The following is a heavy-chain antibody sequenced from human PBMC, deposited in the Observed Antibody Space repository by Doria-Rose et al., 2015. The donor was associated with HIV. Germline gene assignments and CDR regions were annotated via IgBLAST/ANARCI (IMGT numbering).Heavy chain of an antibody. CDR3: ATGVTLDY. CDR1: GFTFSSHR. Sequence: EVQLLESGGGLVRPGGSLRLSCATSGFTFSSHRINWVRQAPGKGPEWVSSISSTSAYINYADSVRGRFTISRDNARNSLYLQMDSLRAEDTAIYYCATGVTLDYWGQGTLVTVSS. V-gene: IGHV3-21*01. D-gene: IGHD3-10*01. J-gene: IGHJ4*02. CDR2: ISSTSAYI.